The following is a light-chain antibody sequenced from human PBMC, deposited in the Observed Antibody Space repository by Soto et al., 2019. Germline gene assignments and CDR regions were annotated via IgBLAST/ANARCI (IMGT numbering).Light chain of an antibody. Sequence: QSALTQPRSVSGSPGQSVTISCTGTSSDVGGSNLVSWYQQHADRAPKLVIYDVIKRPSGVPDRFSGSKSGNTASLTISGLQVEDEADYYCCSYAGNSLWVFGGGTKLTVL. V-gene: IGLV2-11*01. CDR3: CSYAGNSLWV. J-gene: IGLJ3*02. CDR2: DVI. CDR1: SSDVGGSNL.